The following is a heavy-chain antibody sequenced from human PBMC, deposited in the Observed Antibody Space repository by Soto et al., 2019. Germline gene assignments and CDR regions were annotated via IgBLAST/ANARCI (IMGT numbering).Heavy chain of an antibody. CDR1: GGSFSGYY. J-gene: IGHJ5*02. V-gene: IGHV4-34*01. CDR2: INHSGST. Sequence: NPSETLSLTCAVYGGSFSGYYWSWIRQPPGKGLEWIGEINHSGSTNYNPSLKSRVTISVDTSKNQFSLKLSSVTAADTAVYYCARGCEAAAGAAPRLCNWFDPWGQGTLVTVSS. D-gene: IGHD6-13*01. CDR3: ARGCEAAAGAAPRLCNWFDP.